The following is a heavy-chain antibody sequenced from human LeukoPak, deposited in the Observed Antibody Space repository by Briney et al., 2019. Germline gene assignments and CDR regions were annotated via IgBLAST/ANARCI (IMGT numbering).Heavy chain of an antibody. J-gene: IGHJ4*02. Sequence: GGSLRLSCGASGFTFSSYTMNWVRQAPGKGLEWVSYISSSSSTIYYADSVKGRFTISRDNAKNSLYLQMNSLRAEDTAVYYCAGNYYDSSGYYYWGEYYFDYWGQGTLVTVSS. D-gene: IGHD3-22*01. V-gene: IGHV3-48*01. CDR2: ISSSSSTI. CDR3: AGNYYDSSGYYYWGEYYFDY. CDR1: GFTFSSYT.